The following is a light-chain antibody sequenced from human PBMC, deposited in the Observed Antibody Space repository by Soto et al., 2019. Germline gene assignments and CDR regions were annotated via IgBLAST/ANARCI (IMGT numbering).Light chain of an antibody. V-gene: IGKV3-20*01. Sequence: EVVLTQSPGTLSLSPGERATLSYSASQTVTSNYLAWYQQKPGQAPRLLIYGASSRATDIPHRFSGSGSGTDFTLTISRLEPEDFALYYCQQYLSLPVTFGQGTKLVMK. CDR1: QTVTSNY. J-gene: IGKJ2*01. CDR3: QQYLSLPVT. CDR2: GAS.